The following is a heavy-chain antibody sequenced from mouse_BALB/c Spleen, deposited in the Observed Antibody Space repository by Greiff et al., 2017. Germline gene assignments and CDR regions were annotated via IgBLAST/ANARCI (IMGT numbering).Heavy chain of an antibody. CDR3: ARSAYYDGSSPHYFDD. CDR2: INPGSGGT. V-gene: IGHV1-54*01. J-gene: IGHJ2*01. D-gene: IGHD1-1*01. Sequence: VQLQQSGAELVRPGTSVKVSCKASGYAFTNYLIEWVKQRPGQGLEWIGVINPGSGGTNYNEKFKGKATLTADKSSSTAYMQLSSLTSDDSAVYFCARSAYYDGSSPHYFDDWGQGTTLTVSS. CDR1: GYAFTNYL.